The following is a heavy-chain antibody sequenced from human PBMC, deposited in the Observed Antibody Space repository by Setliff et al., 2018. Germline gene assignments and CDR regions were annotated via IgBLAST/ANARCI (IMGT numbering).Heavy chain of an antibody. CDR2: ISPYNGDT. D-gene: IGHD6-19*01. CDR3: ARHRAVAGAYYFDF. Sequence: ASVKVSCKPSGYTFTSYGISWVRQAPGQGLEWMGWISPYNGDTEYAQKFQGRVTLTTDTSTSTAHMELGSLRSDDTAVYYCARHRAVAGAYYFDFWGQGTLVTVSS. J-gene: IGHJ4*02. CDR1: GYTFTSYG. V-gene: IGHV1-18*01.